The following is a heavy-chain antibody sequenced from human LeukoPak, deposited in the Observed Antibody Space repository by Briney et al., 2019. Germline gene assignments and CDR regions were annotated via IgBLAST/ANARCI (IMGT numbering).Heavy chain of an antibody. Sequence: SETLSLTCTVSGYSISSGYYWGWIRQPPGKGLEWIGSIYHSGSTYYNPSLKSRVTISVDTSKNQFSLKLSSVTAADTAVYYCATSLYSSNWFDPWGQGTLVTVSS. CDR1: GYSISSGYY. D-gene: IGHD6-13*01. CDR2: IYHSGST. V-gene: IGHV4-38-2*02. CDR3: ATSLYSSNWFDP. J-gene: IGHJ5*02.